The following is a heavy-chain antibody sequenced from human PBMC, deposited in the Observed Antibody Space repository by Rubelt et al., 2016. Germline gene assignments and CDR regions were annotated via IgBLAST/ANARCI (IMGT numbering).Heavy chain of an antibody. V-gene: IGHV3-11*01. Sequence: WVRQAPGKGLEWVSCISGSGTPMYYADSVKGRFTISRDNAKNSLYLQMNSLRVEDTAIYYCARRCDYFDYWGQGTLVTVSS. CDR2: ISGSGTPM. J-gene: IGHJ4*02. CDR3: ARRCDYFDY.